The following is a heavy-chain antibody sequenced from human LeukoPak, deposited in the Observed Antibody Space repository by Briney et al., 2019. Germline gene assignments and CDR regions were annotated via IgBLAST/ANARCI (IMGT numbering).Heavy chain of an antibody. CDR1: GFTFSSYA. J-gene: IGHJ4*01. CDR3: AKARIAAAGPYYFDY. V-gene: IGHV3-23*01. Sequence: GGSLRLSCAASGFTFSSYAMSWVRQAPGKGLEWVSAISGSGGSTYYADSVKGRFTISRDNSKNTLYLQMNSLRAEDTAVYYCAKARIAAAGPYYFDYWGQEPWSPSPQ. D-gene: IGHD6-13*01. CDR2: ISGSGGST.